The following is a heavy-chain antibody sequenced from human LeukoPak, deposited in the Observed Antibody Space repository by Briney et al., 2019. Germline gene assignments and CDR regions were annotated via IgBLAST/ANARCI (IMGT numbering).Heavy chain of an antibody. CDR1: GFTFDDYA. V-gene: IGHV3-9*01. Sequence: GGSLRLSCAASGFTFDDYAMHWVRQAPGKGLEWVSGISWNSGSIGYADSVKGRFTISRDNAKNSLYLQMNSLRAEDTALYYCARLSGPGDSSGYYSGPYYFDCWGQGTLVTVSS. J-gene: IGHJ4*02. D-gene: IGHD3-22*01. CDR3: ARLSGPGDSSGYYSGPYYFDC. CDR2: ISWNSGSI.